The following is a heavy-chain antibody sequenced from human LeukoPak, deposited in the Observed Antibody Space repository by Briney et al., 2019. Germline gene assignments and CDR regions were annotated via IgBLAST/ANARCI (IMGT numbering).Heavy chain of an antibody. V-gene: IGHV5-51*01. CDR3: ARLDSSGYYPYYYYYVDV. CDR2: IYPGDSDT. CDR1: GYSFTSYW. D-gene: IGHD3-22*01. Sequence: GESLKISCKGSGYSFTSYWIGWVRQMPGKGLEWMGIIYPGDSDTRYSPSFQGQVTISADKSISTAYLQWSSLKASDTAMYYCARLDSSGYYPYYYYYVDVWGKGTTVTVSS. J-gene: IGHJ6*03.